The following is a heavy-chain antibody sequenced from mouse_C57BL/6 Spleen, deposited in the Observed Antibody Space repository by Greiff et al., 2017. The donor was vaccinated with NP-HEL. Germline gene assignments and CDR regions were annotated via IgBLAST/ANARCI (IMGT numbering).Heavy chain of an antibody. CDR2: ISSGSSTI. J-gene: IGHJ1*03. V-gene: IGHV5-17*01. CDR1: GFTFSDYG. D-gene: IGHD1-1*01. Sequence: EVQRVESGGGLVKPGGSLKLSCAASGFTFSDYGMHWVRQAPEKGLEWVAYISSGSSTIYYADTVKGRFTISRDNAKNTLFLQMTRLRSEDTAMYYCARYYYGSSYSYWYFDVWGTGTTVTVSS. CDR3: ARYYYGSSYSYWYFDV.